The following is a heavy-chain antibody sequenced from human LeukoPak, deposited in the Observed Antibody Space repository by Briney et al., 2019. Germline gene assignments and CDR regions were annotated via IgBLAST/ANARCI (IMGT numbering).Heavy chain of an antibody. V-gene: IGHV1-2*02. CDR3: ARDSPTLATGD. CDR1: GYTFTGYY. D-gene: IGHD2-8*02. CDR2: INPNSGGT. Sequence: ASVKVSCKTSGYTFTGYYMHWVRQAPGQGLEWMGWINPNSGGTNYAQKFQGRVTITADESTSTAYMELSSLRSEDTAVYYCARDSPTLATGDWGQGTLVTVSS. J-gene: IGHJ4*02.